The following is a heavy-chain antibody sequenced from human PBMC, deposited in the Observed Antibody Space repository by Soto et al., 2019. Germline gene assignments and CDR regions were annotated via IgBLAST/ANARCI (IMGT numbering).Heavy chain of an antibody. D-gene: IGHD3-22*01. V-gene: IGHV5-51*03. CDR3: PRKGKSGYFNWFEP. CDR2: MLPSSSDT. CDR1: GYRFTSCW. J-gene: IGHJ5*02. Sequence: GESLKSSCRTSGYRFTSCWIGWVRQMPGKGLQWMGIMLPSSSDTTYSRSFRGQETDPADRSTRTVFHQWASLKAAGTAVYCCPRKGKSGYFNWFEPRGRGSLVNV.